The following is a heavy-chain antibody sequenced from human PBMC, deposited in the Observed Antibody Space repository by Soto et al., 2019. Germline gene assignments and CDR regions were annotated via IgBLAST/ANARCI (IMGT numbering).Heavy chain of an antibody. CDR3: AREGSSGYYHPEGAFDI. CDR2: IIPIFGTA. V-gene: IGHV1-69*13. J-gene: IGHJ3*02. D-gene: IGHD3-22*01. CDR1: GGTFSSYA. Sequence: GASVKVSCKASGGTFSSYAISWVRQAPGQGLEWMGGIIPIFGTANYAQKFQGRVTITADESTSTAYMELSSLRSEDTAVYYCAREGSSGYYHPEGAFDIWGQGTMVTVSS.